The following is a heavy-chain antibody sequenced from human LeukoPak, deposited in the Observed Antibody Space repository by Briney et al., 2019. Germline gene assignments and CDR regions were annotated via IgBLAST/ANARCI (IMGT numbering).Heavy chain of an antibody. CDR3: ARESKTAWGAFDI. CDR2: ISYDGSNK. V-gene: IGHV3-30*03. J-gene: IGHJ3*02. CDR1: GFTFSSYG. D-gene: IGHD3-16*01. Sequence: PGRSLRLSCAASGFTFSSYGMHWVRQAPGKGLEWVAVISYDGSNKYYADSVKGRFTISRDNSKNTLYLQMNSLRAEDTAVHYCARESKTAWGAFDIWGQGTMVTVSS.